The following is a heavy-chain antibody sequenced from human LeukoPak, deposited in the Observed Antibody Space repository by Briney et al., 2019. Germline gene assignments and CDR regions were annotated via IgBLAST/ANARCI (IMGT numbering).Heavy chain of an antibody. D-gene: IGHD1-26*01. CDR2: INAGNGNT. CDR3: AAVVGALDAFDI. Sequence: ASVKVSCKASGYTFTSYAMHWVRQAPGQRLEWMGWINAGNGNTKYSQKFQARVTITRDTSASTAYMELSSLRSEDTAVYYCAAVVGALDAFDIWGQGTMVTVSS. J-gene: IGHJ3*02. V-gene: IGHV1-3*01. CDR1: GYTFTSYA.